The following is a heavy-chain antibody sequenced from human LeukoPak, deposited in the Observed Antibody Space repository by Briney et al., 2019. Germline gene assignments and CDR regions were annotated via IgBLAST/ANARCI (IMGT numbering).Heavy chain of an antibody. CDR2: INPNSGGT. D-gene: IGHD3-9*01. V-gene: IGHV1-2*02. CDR1: GYTFTGYY. J-gene: IGHJ6*02. CDR3: ARVKYYDTLTGYVYYYYGMDV. Sequence: ASVKVSCKASGYTFTGYYMHWVRQAPGQGLEWMGWINPNSGGTNYAQKFQGRVTMTRDTSISTAYMELSRLRSDDTAVYYCARVKYYDTLTGYVYYYYGMDVWGQGTTVTVSS.